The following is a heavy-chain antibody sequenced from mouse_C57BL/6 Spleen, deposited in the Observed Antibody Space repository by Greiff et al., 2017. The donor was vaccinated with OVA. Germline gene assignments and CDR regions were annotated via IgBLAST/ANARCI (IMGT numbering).Heavy chain of an antibody. V-gene: IGHV1-15*01. CDR2: IDPETGGT. CDR1: GYTFTDYE. CDR3: TKCVAFDY. Sequence: VQLQESGAELVRPRASATLSCKASGYTFTDYEMHWVKQTPVHGLEWIGAIDPETGGTAYNQKFKGKAILTADKSSSTAYMELRSLTSEDSADYYCTKCVAFDYWGQGTTLTVSP. J-gene: IGHJ2*01.